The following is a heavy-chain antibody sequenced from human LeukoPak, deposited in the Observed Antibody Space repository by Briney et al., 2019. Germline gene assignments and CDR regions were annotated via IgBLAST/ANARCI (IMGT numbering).Heavy chain of an antibody. D-gene: IGHD6-19*01. V-gene: IGHV3-21*01. Sequence: GGSLRLSCAASGFTFSSYSMNWVRQAPGKGLEWVSSISSSSSSYIYYADSVKGRFTISRDNAKNSLYLQMNSLRAEDTAVYYCARAAVEAGAFDIWGQGTMVTVSS. CDR2: ISSSSSSYI. CDR3: ARAAVEAGAFDI. CDR1: GFTFSSYS. J-gene: IGHJ3*02.